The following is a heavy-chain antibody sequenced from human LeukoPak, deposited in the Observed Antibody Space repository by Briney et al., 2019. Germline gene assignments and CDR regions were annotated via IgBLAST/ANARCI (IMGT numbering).Heavy chain of an antibody. D-gene: IGHD2-8*01. J-gene: IGHJ4*02. Sequence: GGSLRLSCAASGFTFRSYSMNWVRQAPGKGLEWVSTVSGGGAYTYYADSVKGRFTVSRDDSKSMHFLQMNSLRPEDTALYFCAKRITVSAGYYLDSWGQGTLVTVSS. CDR2: VSGGGAYT. V-gene: IGHV3-23*01. CDR3: AKRITVSAGYYLDS. CDR1: GFTFRSYS.